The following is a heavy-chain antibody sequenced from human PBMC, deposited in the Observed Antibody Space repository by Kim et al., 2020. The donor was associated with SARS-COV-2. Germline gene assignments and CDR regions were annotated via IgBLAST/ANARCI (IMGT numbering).Heavy chain of an antibody. Sequence: GGSLRLSCAASGFTFSTHSMNWVRQAPGKGPEWVSSITSTSSYTYYAESVKGRFTISRDNAKDSLYLQMNSLRAEDTDIYFCAREDATKWFDYWGQGTLVTVSS. V-gene: IGHV3-21*01. CDR1: GFTFSTHS. CDR3: AREDATKWFDY. D-gene: IGHD1-26*01. CDR2: ITSTSSYT. J-gene: IGHJ4*02.